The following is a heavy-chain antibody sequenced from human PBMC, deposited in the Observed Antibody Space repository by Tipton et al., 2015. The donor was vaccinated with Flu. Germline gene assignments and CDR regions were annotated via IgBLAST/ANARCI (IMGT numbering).Heavy chain of an antibody. Sequence: QLMQSGGGVVQPGRSLRLSCAASGFTFSSYAMHWVRQAPGKGLEWVAVISYDGSNKYYADSVKGRFTISRDNSKNTLYLQMNSLRAEDTAVYYCARDPAGGPGWELANYYYYGMDVWGQGTTVTVSS. CDR2: ISYDGSNK. CDR1: GFTFSSYA. V-gene: IGHV3-30-3*01. J-gene: IGHJ6*02. D-gene: IGHD1-26*01. CDR3: ARDPAGGPGWELANYYYYGMDV.